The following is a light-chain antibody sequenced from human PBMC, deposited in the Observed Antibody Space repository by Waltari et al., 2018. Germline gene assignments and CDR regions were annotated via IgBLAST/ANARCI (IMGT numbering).Light chain of an antibody. CDR1: SSDAGNYNH. Sequence: QSALTQPPSVSGSPGQSVTISCTGTSSDAGNYNHVSWSQQSPGTAPKLIIYEVTNRPSGVPDRFSGSKSGNTASLTISGLQAEDESDYYCSSSTSSITWVFGGGTKLTVL. V-gene: IGLV2-18*02. J-gene: IGLJ3*02. CDR2: EVT. CDR3: SSSTSSITWV.